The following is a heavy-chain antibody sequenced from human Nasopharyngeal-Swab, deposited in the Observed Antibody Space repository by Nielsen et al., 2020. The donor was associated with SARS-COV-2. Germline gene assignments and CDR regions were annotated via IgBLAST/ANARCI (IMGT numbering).Heavy chain of an antibody. CDR1: GGTFSSYA. CDR3: ARIAVAGLGYYYYGMDV. CDR2: IIPILGIA. J-gene: IGHJ6*02. D-gene: IGHD6-19*01. Sequence: SVKVSCKASGGTFSSYAISWVRQAPGQGLEWMGRIIPILGIANYAQKFQGRVTITADKSTSTAYMELSSLRSEETAVYYCARIAVAGLGYYYYGMDVWGQGTTVTVSS. V-gene: IGHV1-69*04.